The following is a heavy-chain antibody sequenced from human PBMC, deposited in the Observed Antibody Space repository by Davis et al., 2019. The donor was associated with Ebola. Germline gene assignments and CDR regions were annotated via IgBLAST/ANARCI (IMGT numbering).Heavy chain of an antibody. V-gene: IGHV5-10-1*04. J-gene: IGHJ2*01. CDR1: AYSFTSYW. D-gene: IGHD3-16*02. CDR2: TDPSDSHT. CDR3: ARHPDYDYVWGSYRLGYFDL. Sequence: GGSLRLSCKRSAYSFTSYWISCVRQLPGKGLEWIGTTDPSDSHTNHSPSFQGQLTIAADKPISTAYLQWSSLKASDTAMYYCARHPDYDYVWGSYRLGYFDLWGRGTLVTVSS.